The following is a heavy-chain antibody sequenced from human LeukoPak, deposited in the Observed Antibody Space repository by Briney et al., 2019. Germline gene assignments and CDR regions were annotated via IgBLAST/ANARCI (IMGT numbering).Heavy chain of an antibody. J-gene: IGHJ4*02. D-gene: IGHD4-11*01. CDR1: GDSISSSY. CDR3: AQGSSNWANFDY. CDR2: IYYTGST. V-gene: IGHV4-59*01. Sequence: SETLSLTCSVSGDSISSSYWSWIRQPPGKGLEWIGFIYYTGSTNYNPSLKSRVTISVDTSKNQFSLKLSSVTAADTAVYYCAQGSSNWANFDYWGEGTLVTVSS.